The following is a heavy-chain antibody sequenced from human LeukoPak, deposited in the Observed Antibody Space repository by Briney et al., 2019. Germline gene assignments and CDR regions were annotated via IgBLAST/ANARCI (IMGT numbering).Heavy chain of an antibody. D-gene: IGHD3-10*01. Sequence: GGSLRLSCAASGFTFSSYALHWVRQAPGKGLEWVAVISYDGSNKYYADSVKGRSTISRDNSKNTLYLQMNSLRAEDTAVYYCARGHSRGSGSYSQELDYWGQGTLVTVSS. CDR2: ISYDGSNK. J-gene: IGHJ4*02. CDR1: GFTFSSYA. CDR3: ARGHSRGSGSYSQELDY. V-gene: IGHV3-30-3*01.